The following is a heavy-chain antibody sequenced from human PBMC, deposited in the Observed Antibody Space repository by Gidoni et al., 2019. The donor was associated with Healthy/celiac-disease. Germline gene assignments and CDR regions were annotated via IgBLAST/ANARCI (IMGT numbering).Heavy chain of an antibody. D-gene: IGHD2-21*01. CDR2: ISGSGGST. V-gene: IGHV3-23*04. CDR1: GFTFSRYA. CDR3: AKVFNGWAIYWYFDL. Sequence: VQLVVSGGGFVQPVGSLLPPCAASGFTFSRYAMRWVRQAPGKGLEWVSVISGSGGSTYYADSVKGRFTISRDNSKNTLYLKMNSLRDEDTAVYYCAKVFNGWAIYWYFDLWGRGTLVTVSS. J-gene: IGHJ2*01.